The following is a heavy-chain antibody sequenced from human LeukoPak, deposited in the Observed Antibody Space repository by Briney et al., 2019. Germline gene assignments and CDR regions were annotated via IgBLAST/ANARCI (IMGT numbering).Heavy chain of an antibody. Sequence: ASVKVSCKASGYTFTSYYMHWVRQAPGRGLEWMGIINPSGGSTSYAQKFQGRVTMTRDTSTSTVYMELSSLRSEDTAVYYCARDGKPHPNIVGASYYFDYWGQGTLVTVSS. V-gene: IGHV1-46*01. CDR1: GYTFTSYY. J-gene: IGHJ4*02. CDR2: INPSGGST. CDR3: ARDGKPHPNIVGASYYFDY. D-gene: IGHD1-26*01.